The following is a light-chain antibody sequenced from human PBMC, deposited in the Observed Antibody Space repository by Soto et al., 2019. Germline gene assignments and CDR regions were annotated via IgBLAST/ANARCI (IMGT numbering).Light chain of an antibody. J-gene: IGKJ1*01. CDR1: QNIRGNE. Sequence: VLTQSTGALSLSPGEGVTLSCRASQNIRGNELAWYRQKRGQAPRLLMYGGSTRADGIPDRFSGRGTGTNFTLTISRLEPEDSAVYYCQDYGTSHPWTFGQGTKLEIK. CDR3: QDYGTSHPWT. CDR2: GGS. V-gene: IGKV3-20*01.